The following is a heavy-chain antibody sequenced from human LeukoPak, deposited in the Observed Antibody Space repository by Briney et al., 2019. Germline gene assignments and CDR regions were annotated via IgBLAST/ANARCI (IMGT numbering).Heavy chain of an antibody. CDR3: ARELGANDAFDI. V-gene: IGHV3-23*01. CDR1: GFTFTTYG. J-gene: IGHJ3*02. CDR2: IGGSGTRT. Sequence: GGSLRLSCSASGFTFTTYGMNWVRQAPGKGLEWVSGIGGSGTRTYYADSVKGRFTISRDNSKNTLYLQMNSLRAEDTAVYYCARELGANDAFDIWGQGTMVTVSS.